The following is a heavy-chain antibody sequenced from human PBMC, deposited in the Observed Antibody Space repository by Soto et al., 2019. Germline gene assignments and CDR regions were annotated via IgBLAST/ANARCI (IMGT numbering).Heavy chain of an antibody. CDR2: INPSGGST. D-gene: IGHD3-22*01. CDR3: ARGRLTMTVVVTEAFDI. J-gene: IGHJ3*02. CDR1: GYTFTSYY. Sequence: ASVKVSCKASGYTFTSYYVHWVRQAPGQGLEWMAIINPSGGSTSYAQKFQDRVTTTRDTSTSTVYMELSSLRSEDTAVYYCARGRLTMTVVVTEAFDIWGQGTLVTVSS. V-gene: IGHV1-46*01.